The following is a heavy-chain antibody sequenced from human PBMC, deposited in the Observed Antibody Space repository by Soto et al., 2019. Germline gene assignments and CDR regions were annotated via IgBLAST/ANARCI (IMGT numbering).Heavy chain of an antibody. CDR3: ESRVGDTNHDAFDI. J-gene: IGHJ3*02. CDR1: GGTFSSYA. D-gene: IGHD1-26*01. Sequence: ASVKVSCKASGGTFSSYAISWVRQAPGQGLEWMGRIIPILGIANYAQKFQGRVTITADKSTSTAYMELSSLRSEDTDVYYGESRVGDTNHDAFDIWGQGTMVTVSS. V-gene: IGHV1-69*04. CDR2: IIPILGIA.